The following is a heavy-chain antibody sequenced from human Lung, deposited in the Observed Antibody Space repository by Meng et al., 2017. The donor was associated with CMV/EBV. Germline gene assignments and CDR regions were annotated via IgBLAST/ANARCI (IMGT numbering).Heavy chain of an antibody. CDR2: INSDGSST. Sequence: GGSLRLSXAASGFTFSSYWMHWVRQAPGKGLVWVSRINSDGSSTSYADSVKGRFTISRDNAKNTVYLQMNSLRAEDTAVYNCARVHRQYYYDGMDVWGQGTTVTFSS. CDR1: GFTFSSYW. V-gene: IGHV3-74*01. J-gene: IGHJ6*02. CDR3: ARVHRQYYYDGMDV.